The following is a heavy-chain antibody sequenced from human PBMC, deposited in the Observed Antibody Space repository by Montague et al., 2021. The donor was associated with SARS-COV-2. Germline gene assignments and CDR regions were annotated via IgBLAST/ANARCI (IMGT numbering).Heavy chain of an antibody. V-gene: IGHV3-30*09. CDR3: VRASLIKARIAVAGTTVY. CDR2: ISYDGSNK. Sequence: SLRLSCAASGFTFNNYSMHWVRQAPGKGLEWVAIISYDGSNKYHADSVKGRFANSRDNSKNTLYLQMNSLRAEDTAVYYCVRASLIKARIAVAGTTVYWGQGTLVAISS. CDR1: GFTFNNYS. J-gene: IGHJ4*02. D-gene: IGHD6-19*01.